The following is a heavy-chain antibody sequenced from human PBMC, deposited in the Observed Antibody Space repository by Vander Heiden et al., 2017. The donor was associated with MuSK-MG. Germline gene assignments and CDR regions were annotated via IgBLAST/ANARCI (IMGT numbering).Heavy chain of an antibody. CDR3: ARIPYYDYVWGSYRPEYYFDY. J-gene: IGHJ4*02. D-gene: IGHD3-16*02. V-gene: IGHV2-26*01. Sequence: QVTLKESGPVLVKPTDTLTLTCTVSGFSLSNARMGVSWIRQPPGKALEWLAHIFSNDEKSYSTSLKSRLTISKDTSKSQVVLTMTNMDPVDTATYYCARIPYYDYVWGSYRPEYYFDYWGQGTLVTVSS. CDR1: GFSLSNARMG. CDR2: IFSNDEK.